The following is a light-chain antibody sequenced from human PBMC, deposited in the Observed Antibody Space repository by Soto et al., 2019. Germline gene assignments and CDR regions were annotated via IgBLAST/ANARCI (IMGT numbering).Light chain of an antibody. Sequence: DIQMTQSPSSLSASVGDRVTITCRASQGISNYVAWYQQKPGKPPKLLIYAASTLQSGVPSRFSGSGSGTEFTLTINRPQPEDRSTYSCPKYSSVPVFGPGTKVDIK. J-gene: IGKJ3*01. CDR1: QGISNY. CDR2: AAS. CDR3: PKYSSVPV. V-gene: IGKV1-27*01.